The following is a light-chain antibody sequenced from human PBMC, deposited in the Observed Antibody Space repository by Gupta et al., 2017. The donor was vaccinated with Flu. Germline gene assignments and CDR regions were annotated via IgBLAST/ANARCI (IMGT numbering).Light chain of an antibody. CDR2: ANN. CDR3: AAWDDSLSGPV. V-gene: IGLV1-44*01. Sequence: QSVLTQPPTASGTPRQRVTLSFSGSSSNIGRNTVNWYQQLPGTAPKLFIYANNQRPSGVPDRFSASKSATSASLAISGLQSEDEALYYCAAWDDSLSGPVFGGGTKLAVL. J-gene: IGLJ2*01. CDR1: SSNIGRNT.